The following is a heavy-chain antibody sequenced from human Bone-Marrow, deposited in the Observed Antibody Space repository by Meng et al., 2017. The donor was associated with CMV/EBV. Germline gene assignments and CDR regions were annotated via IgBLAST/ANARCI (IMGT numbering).Heavy chain of an antibody. CDR3: ARAGISGSFWFDP. J-gene: IGHJ5*02. V-gene: IGHV3-30-3*01. D-gene: IGHD1-26*01. CDR1: GFRFNSYA. Sequence: GESLKISCTASGFRFNSYAMHWVRQAPGKGLEWVAVTSYDGSNKYYADSVKGRFTISRDNAKNSLYLQMNSLRAEDTAVYYCARAGISGSFWFDPWGQGTLVTVSS. CDR2: TSYDGSNK.